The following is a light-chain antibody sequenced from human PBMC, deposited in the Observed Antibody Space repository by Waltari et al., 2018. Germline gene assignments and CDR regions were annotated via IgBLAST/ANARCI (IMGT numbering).Light chain of an antibody. J-gene: IGLJ3*02. Sequence: QSALTQPASVSGSPGQSITISCTGTSSDVGGSNYVSWYQQHPGKAPKLMIYEVSNRPSGVSNRFSGSKSGNTASLTISGLQAEDEADYYCSSYTSSSTLVGFGGGTKLTVL. CDR3: SSYTSSSTLVG. V-gene: IGLV2-14*01. CDR2: EVS. CDR1: SSDVGGSNY.